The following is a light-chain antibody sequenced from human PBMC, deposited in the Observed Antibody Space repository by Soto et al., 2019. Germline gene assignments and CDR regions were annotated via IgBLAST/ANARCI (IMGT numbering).Light chain of an antibody. CDR3: QQFNNWPPWT. V-gene: IGKV3-15*01. J-gene: IGKJ1*01. Sequence: RQMRKSQDTQSVAPGEGVALSCRPSQNVGNNLVWYQQKPGQAPRLLIYGASTRAAGIPDRFSGSGSGTEFTLTMSGLQSDDFAVYYCQQFNNWPPWTFRQGTRVDIK. CDR1: QNVGNN. CDR2: GAS.